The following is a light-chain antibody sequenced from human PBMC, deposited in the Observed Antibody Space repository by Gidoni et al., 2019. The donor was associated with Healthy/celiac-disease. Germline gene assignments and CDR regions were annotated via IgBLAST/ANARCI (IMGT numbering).Light chain of an antibody. CDR2: DVS. CDR1: SSDVGGSNY. CDR3: CSYAGSYTLV. Sequence: SALTQPRSVSGSPGQSVTISCTGTSSDVGGSNYVSWYQQHPGKAPKLMIYDVSKRPTGVPDRFSGSKSGNTASLTISGLQAEDEADYYCCSYAGSYTLVFGGGTKLTVL. J-gene: IGLJ2*01. V-gene: IGLV2-11*01.